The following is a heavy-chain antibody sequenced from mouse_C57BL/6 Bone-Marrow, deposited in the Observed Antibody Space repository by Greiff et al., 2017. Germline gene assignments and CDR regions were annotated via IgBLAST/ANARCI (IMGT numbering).Heavy chain of an antibody. CDR1: GYTFTDYY. CDR2: ISPNNGST. CDR3: ARVEDYYYDGY. V-gene: IGHV1-26*01. D-gene: IGHD1-1*01. Sequence: VQLQQSGPELVKPGASVKISCKASGYTFTDYYMNWVKQSPGKSLEWIGDISPNNGSTSYNQKFKGQATLTVDNSSSTAYMELRRLTSEDSAVYYCARVEDYYYDGYWGQGTTLTVSS. J-gene: IGHJ2*01.